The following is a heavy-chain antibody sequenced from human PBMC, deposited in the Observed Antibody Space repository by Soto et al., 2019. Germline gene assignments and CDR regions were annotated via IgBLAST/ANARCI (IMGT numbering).Heavy chain of an antibody. D-gene: IGHD3-16*01. V-gene: IGHV3-21*01. CDR2: ISSSSSYI. CDR1: GFTFSSYS. CDR3: ARDILYQPYAFDI. Sequence: GGSLRLSCAASGFTFSSYSMNWVRQAPGKGLEWVSSISSSSSYIYYADSVKGRFTISRDKAKNSLYLQMNSLRAEDTAVYYCARDILYQPYAFDIWGQGTMVTVSS. J-gene: IGHJ3*02.